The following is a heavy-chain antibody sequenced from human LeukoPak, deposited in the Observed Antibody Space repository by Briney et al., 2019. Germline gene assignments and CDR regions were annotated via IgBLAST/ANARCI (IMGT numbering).Heavy chain of an antibody. Sequence: GGSLRLSCAASGFTFSSYWMSWVRQAPGKGLEWVANINKDGGEKYYVDSVKGRFTISRDNAKNSLYLQMNSLRAEDTALYYCAKASSWGSYRYDYFDYWGQGTLVTVSS. CDR3: AKASSWGSYRYDYFDY. D-gene: IGHD3-16*02. CDR2: INKDGGEK. V-gene: IGHV3-7*03. CDR1: GFTFSSYW. J-gene: IGHJ4*02.